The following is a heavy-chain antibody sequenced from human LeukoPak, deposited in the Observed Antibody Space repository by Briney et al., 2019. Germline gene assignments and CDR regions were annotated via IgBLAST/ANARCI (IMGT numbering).Heavy chain of an antibody. V-gene: IGHV3-66*01. CDR2: IYSGGST. CDR3: AKEEYYGPGFDY. Sequence: SGGSLRLSCAASEFSVGSNYMTWVRQAPGKGLEWVSLIYSGGSTYYADSVKGRFTISRDNSKNTLYLQMNSLRAEDTAVYYCAKEEYYGPGFDYWGQGTLVTVSS. CDR1: EFSVGSNY. J-gene: IGHJ4*02. D-gene: IGHD3-10*01.